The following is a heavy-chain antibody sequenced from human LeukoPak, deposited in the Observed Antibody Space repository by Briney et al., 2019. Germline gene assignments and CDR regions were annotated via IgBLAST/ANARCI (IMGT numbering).Heavy chain of an antibody. Sequence: GGSLRLSCAASGFTFSSYGMHWVRQAPGKGLEWVAVISYDGSNKYYADSVKGRFTISRDNSKNTLYLQMNSLRAEDTAVYYCTKSPRVVVAATRPSHFDYWGQGTLVTVSS. V-gene: IGHV3-30*18. CDR3: TKSPRVVVAATRPSHFDY. J-gene: IGHJ4*02. CDR2: ISYDGSNK. CDR1: GFTFSSYG. D-gene: IGHD2-15*01.